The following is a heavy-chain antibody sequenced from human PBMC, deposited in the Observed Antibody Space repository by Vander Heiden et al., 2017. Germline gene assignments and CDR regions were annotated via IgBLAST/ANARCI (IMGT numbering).Heavy chain of an antibody. D-gene: IGHD3-10*01. V-gene: IGHV3-30*04. J-gene: IGHJ4*02. CDR3: ARDYYGSGNQLDY. CDR1: GFPFSSYA. Sequence: QVQLVESGGGVVQPGRSLRLSCAASGFPFSSYAMHWVRQAPGKGLEWVAVISYDGSNKYYADSVKGRFTISRDNPKNTLYLQMNSLRAEDTAVYYCARDYYGSGNQLDYWGQGTLVTVSS. CDR2: ISYDGSNK.